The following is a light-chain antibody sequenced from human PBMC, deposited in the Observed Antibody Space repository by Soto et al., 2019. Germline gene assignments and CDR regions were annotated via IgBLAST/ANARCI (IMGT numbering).Light chain of an antibody. CDR2: DVT. J-gene: IGLJ1*01. Sequence: QSVLTQPRSVPGSPGQSLTISCTGTSSDVGGYNYVSWYQQYPGQVPKLMIYDVTKRPSGVPDRFSGSKSGNTASLTISGLQAEDEADYYCCSHAGTYTYVFGTGTKVTVL. V-gene: IGLV2-11*01. CDR3: CSHAGTYTYV. CDR1: SSDVGGYNY.